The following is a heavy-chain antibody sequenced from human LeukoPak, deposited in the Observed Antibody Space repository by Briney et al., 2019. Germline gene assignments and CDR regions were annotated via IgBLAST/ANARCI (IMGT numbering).Heavy chain of an antibody. CDR3: ARDRSPAPGRSYGRGHFDY. J-gene: IGHJ4*02. V-gene: IGHV1-2*02. CDR1: GYSFNSQG. D-gene: IGHD5-18*01. CDR2: INPNSGGT. Sequence: ASVKVSCKASGYSFNSQGMNWVRQAPGQGLEWMGWINPNSGGTNYAQKFQGRVTMTRDTSISTAYMELSRLRSDDTAVYYCARDRSPAPGRSYGRGHFDYWGQGTLVTVSS.